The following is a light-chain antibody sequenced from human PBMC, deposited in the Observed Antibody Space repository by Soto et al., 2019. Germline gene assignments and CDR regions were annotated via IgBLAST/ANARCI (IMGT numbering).Light chain of an antibody. V-gene: IGKV3-11*01. CDR1: QRVSSY. CDR3: QQRSNWPST. J-gene: IGKJ4*01. CDR2: DAS. Sequence: EIVLTQSPATLSLSPGERAALSCRASQRVSSYLAWYQQKLGQAPRLLIYDASKRAPGFPAGFTCSGSGTDFTLTISSLEPADFALYCCQQRSNWPSTFGGGTKVAI.